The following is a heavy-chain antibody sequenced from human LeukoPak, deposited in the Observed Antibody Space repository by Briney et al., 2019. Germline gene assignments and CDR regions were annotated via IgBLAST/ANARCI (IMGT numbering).Heavy chain of an antibody. CDR3: AGRPTGYSSGYIH. CDR1: GITYSSYA. V-gene: IGHV3-23*01. J-gene: IGHJ4*02. Sequence: GGSLRLSCVASGITYSSYAVSWVRQAPEKGLDWVSVISGSAHKIRYADSVKGRFTISRDNSEDIVYLQMNNLRVEDTAVYYCAGRPTGYSSGYIHWGQGTLVTVSS. CDR2: ISGSAHKI. D-gene: IGHD5-18*01.